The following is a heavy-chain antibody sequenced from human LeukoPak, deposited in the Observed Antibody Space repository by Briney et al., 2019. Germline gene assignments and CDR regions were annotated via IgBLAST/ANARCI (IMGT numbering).Heavy chain of an antibody. CDR2: IKSKTDGGTT. CDR3: TTAVAGLTDFDY. Sequence: PGGSLRLSCAASGFTFSNAWMNWVRQAPGKGLEWVGRIKSKTDGGTTDYAAPVKGRFTISRDDSKNTLYLRMNSLKTEDTAVYYCTTAVAGLTDFDYWGQGTLVTVSS. J-gene: IGHJ4*02. CDR1: GFTFSNAW. V-gene: IGHV3-15*07. D-gene: IGHD6-19*01.